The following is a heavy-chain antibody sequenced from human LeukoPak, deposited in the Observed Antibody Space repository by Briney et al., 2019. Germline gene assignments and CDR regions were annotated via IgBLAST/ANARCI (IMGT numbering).Heavy chain of an antibody. D-gene: IGHD1-1*01. CDR3: AREDRFGYNYAYGLDI. V-gene: IGHV3-74*01. J-gene: IGHJ6*02. Sequence: GGSLRLSCAASAFTFSNCWMHWVRQVPGKGLMWVSRLNSDGNDATYADSVKGRFTISRDNAKSTLYLQLISLRAEDTAVYYCAREDRFGYNYAYGLDIWGRGTTVT. CDR2: LNSDGNDA. CDR1: AFTFSNCW.